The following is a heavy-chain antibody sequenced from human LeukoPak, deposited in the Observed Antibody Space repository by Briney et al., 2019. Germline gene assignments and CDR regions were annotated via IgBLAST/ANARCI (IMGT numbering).Heavy chain of an antibody. J-gene: IGHJ4*02. CDR1: GFTFSSYW. V-gene: IGHV3-74*01. CDR2: INSDGSST. CDR3: ARSLGSSGYQDY. D-gene: IGHD3-22*01. Sequence: GGSLRLSCAASGFTFSSYWMHWVRQAPGKGLVWVSRINSDGSSTSYADSVKGRFTISRDNAKNTVYLQMNSLRAEDTAVYYCARSLGSSGYQDYWGQGTLVTVSS.